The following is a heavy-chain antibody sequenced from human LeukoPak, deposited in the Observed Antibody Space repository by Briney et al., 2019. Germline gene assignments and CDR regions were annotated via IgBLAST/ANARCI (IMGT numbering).Heavy chain of an antibody. J-gene: IGHJ6*02. D-gene: IGHD6-19*01. CDR1: GDSVSSNSAA. CDR2: TYYRSKWYN. Sequence: SQTLSLTCAISGDSVSSNSAAWNWIRQSPSRGLEWLGRTYYRSKWYNDYAVSVKSRITINPDTSKNQFSLQLNSVTPEDTAVYYCARDSSSGWYGGSSYYYYYGMDVWGQGTTVTVSS. CDR3: ARDSSSGWYGGSSYYYYYGMDV. V-gene: IGHV6-1*01.